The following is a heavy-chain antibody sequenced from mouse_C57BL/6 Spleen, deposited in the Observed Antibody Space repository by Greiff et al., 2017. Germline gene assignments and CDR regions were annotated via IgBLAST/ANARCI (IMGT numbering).Heavy chain of an antibody. CDR3: ARSLDGSSYYCDD. V-gene: IGHV5-4*01. CDR2: ISDGGSYT. CDR1: GFTFSSYA. J-gene: IGHJ2*01. D-gene: IGHD1-1*01. Sequence: EVQRVESGGGLVKPGGSLKLSCAASGFTFSSYAMSWVRQTPEKRLEWVATISDGGSYTSYPDNVKGRFTISRDNAKNNLYLQMSQLKSEDTAMYYCARSLDGSSYYCDDWGQGTTLTVSS.